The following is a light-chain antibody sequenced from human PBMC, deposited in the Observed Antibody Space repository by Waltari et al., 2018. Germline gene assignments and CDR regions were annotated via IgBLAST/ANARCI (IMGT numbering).Light chain of an antibody. CDR2: GAS. CDR3: QQYKTFPLT. CDR1: QGISKF. J-gene: IGKJ4*01. V-gene: IGKV1-16*01. Sequence: DIQMTQSPSSLAASVGDRVTITCRASQGISKFLAWFRQKPGKAPESLIYGASSLQSGGPSMFSGSGSGTDFTLTISSLQPEDFASYYCQQYKTFPLTFGGGTKVEIK.